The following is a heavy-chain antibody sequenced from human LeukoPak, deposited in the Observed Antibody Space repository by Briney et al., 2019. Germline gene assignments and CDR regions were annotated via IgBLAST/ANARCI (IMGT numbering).Heavy chain of an antibody. CDR1: EFTLSSYW. Sequence: GGSLRLSCAASEFTLSSYWMHWVRQAPGKGLVWVSAISGSGGSTYYADSVKGRFTISRDNSKNTLYLQMNSLRAEDTAVYYCATLPIVGARGVDYWGQGTLVTVSS. D-gene: IGHD1-26*01. V-gene: IGHV3-23*01. CDR3: ATLPIVGARGVDY. J-gene: IGHJ4*02. CDR2: ISGSGGST.